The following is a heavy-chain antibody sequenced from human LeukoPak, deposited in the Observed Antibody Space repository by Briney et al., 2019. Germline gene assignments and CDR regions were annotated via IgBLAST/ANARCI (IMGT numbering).Heavy chain of an antibody. CDR2: ISYSGNNY. CDR3: ARGPPTSRSGAHFDY. Sequence: GGSLRLSCAASGFTFSSYAMSWVRQAPGKGLEWVAFISYSGNNYYYADSVKGRFIISRDDSKNTLYVEMNSLRLDDTAIYYCARGPPTSRSGAHFDYWGQGSLVTVSP. CDR1: GFTFSSYA. V-gene: IGHV3-30*03. J-gene: IGHJ4*02. D-gene: IGHD5-12*01.